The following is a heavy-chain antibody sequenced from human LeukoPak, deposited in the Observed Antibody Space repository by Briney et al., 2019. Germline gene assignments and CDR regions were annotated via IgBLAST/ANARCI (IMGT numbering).Heavy chain of an antibody. V-gene: IGHV4-59*08. J-gene: IGHJ5*02. Sequence: SETLSLTCTVSGGSTSSYYWSWIRQPPGKGLEWIGYIYYSGSTNYNPSLKSRVTISVDTSKNQFSLKLSSVTAADTAVYYCATQHYDILTGYPRWFDPWGQGTLVTVSS. D-gene: IGHD3-9*01. CDR3: ATQHYDILTGYPRWFDP. CDR1: GGSTSSYY. CDR2: IYYSGST.